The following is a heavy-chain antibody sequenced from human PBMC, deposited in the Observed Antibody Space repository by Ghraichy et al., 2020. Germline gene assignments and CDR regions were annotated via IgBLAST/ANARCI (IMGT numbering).Heavy chain of an antibody. D-gene: IGHD1-26*01. CDR2: IKQDGSEK. CDR3: ARMWELPGNDAFDI. Sequence: GESLNISCAASGFTFSSYWMSWVRQAPGKGLEWVANIKQDGSEKYYVDSVKGRFTISRDNAKNSLYLQMNSLRAEDTAVYYCARMWELPGNDAFDIWGQGTMVTVSS. J-gene: IGHJ3*02. V-gene: IGHV3-7*01. CDR1: GFTFSSYW.